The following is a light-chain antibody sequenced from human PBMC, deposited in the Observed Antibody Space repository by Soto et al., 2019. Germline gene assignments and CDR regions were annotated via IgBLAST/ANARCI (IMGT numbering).Light chain of an antibody. J-gene: IGKJ1*01. Sequence: VLTQSLGTLSLTPGERATLSCRASQSLTNNYFAWYQQKPGRALSLLIDGASTRATGIPDRFSGSGSGTDFTLTISILEPEDVAVYYCQQYGSSGTFGQGTKVDIK. V-gene: IGKV3-20*01. CDR2: GAS. CDR1: QSLTNNY. CDR3: QQYGSSGT.